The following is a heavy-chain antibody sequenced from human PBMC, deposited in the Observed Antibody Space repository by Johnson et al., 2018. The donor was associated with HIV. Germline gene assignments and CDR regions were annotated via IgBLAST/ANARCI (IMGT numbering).Heavy chain of an antibody. V-gene: IGHV3-66*01. J-gene: IGHJ3*02. D-gene: IGHD4-11*01. CDR2: IYSGGST. CDR3: ARGNDNINYGAFDI. CDR1: GFTVSSNY. Sequence: VQLVESGGGLVEPGGSLRLSCAASGFTVSSNYMSWVRQAPGKGLEWVSVIYSGGSTYYADSVKGRFTISRDNSKNTLYLQMNSLRAEDTVVYYCARGNDNINYGAFDIWGQGIMVTGSS.